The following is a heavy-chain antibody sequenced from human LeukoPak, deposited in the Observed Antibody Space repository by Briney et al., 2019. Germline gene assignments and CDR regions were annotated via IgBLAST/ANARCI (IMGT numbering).Heavy chain of an antibody. CDR2: MNPDSGNT. J-gene: IGHJ4*02. V-gene: IGHV1-8*01. D-gene: IGHD4-23*01. CDR1: GYSLTSYD. CDR3: ATGESNVGTPHY. Sequence: ASVKVSCKASGYSLTSYDINWVRQATGQGLEWMGWMNPDSGNTGYAQKFQGRVTMTRDTSTSTAYLELSSQRSEDTAVYYCATGESNVGTPHYWGQGTLITVSS.